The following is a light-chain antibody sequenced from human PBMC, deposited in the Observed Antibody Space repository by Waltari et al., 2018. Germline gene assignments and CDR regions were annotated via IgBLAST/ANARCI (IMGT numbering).Light chain of an antibody. CDR2: WAS. V-gene: IGKV4-1*01. CDR3: QQYGSSPPIT. CDR1: QSVLNSANNENY. J-gene: IGKJ5*01. Sequence: DIVMTQSPDSLAVSLGERAAINCKSSQSVLNSANNENYLTWYQKKPGQPPKLLIYWASTRESGVPDRFSGSGSGTEFTLTISSLQAEDVAVYYCQQYGSSPPITFGQGTRLEIK.